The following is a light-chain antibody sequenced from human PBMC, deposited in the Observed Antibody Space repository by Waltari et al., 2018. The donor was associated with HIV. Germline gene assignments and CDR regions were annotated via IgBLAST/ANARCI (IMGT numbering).Light chain of an antibody. CDR3: CAYAGPTGLSEV. J-gene: IGLJ2*01. CDR1: SRDIGAYNS. V-gene: IGLV2-23*02. Sequence: QSALTQPASVSGSPGQSITISCTATSRDIGAYNSVSWYQQHPGKATKLIIYDVGTRPSGVSDRFSGSKSGNTASLTIYGLQSEDEADYHCCAYAGPTGLSEVFGGGTKLTVL. CDR2: DVG.